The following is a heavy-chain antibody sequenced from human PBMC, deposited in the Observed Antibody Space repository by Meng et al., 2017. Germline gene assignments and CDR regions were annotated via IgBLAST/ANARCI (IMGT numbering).Heavy chain of an antibody. CDR1: GFTFSSYA. V-gene: IGHV3-30*07. CDR3: ARDLGY. CDR2: ISYDGSNK. J-gene: IGHJ4*02. Sequence: QVRLGGSGGGVVQPGRSLRPSCAASGFTFSSYAMHWVRQAPGKGLEWVAVISYDGSNKYYADSVKGRFTISRDNSKNTLYLQMNSLRAEDTAVYYCARDLGYWGQGTLVTVSS. D-gene: IGHD3-16*01.